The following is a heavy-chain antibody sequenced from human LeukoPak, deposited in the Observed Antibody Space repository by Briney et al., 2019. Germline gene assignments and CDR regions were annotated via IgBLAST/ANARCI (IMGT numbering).Heavy chain of an antibody. CDR2: ISTSGSTI. J-gene: IGHJ3*02. D-gene: IGHD2-2*01. CDR3: ARASWDAFDI. CDR1: EFTFSSYE. V-gene: IGHV3-48*03. Sequence: GGSLRLSCAASEFTFSSYEMNWVRQAPGKGLEWISYISTSGSTIYYADSMKGRFTISRDNAKKSLYLKMNSLRPEDTAVYYCARASWDAFDIWGQGTMVTVSS.